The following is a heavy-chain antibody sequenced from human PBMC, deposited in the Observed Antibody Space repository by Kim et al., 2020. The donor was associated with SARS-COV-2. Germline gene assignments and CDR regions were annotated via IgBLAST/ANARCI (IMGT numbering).Heavy chain of an antibody. Sequence: SQTLSLTCAISGDSVSSNSAAWNWIRQSPSRGLEWLGRTYYRSKWYTDYAVSVKGRITINPDTSKNRFSLQLNSLTPEDTAVYYCARNTSSRYFYGMDVWGQGTTVSVS. J-gene: IGHJ6*02. D-gene: IGHD6-13*01. CDR1: GDSVSSNSAA. CDR3: ARNTSSRYFYGMDV. CDR2: TYYRSKWYT. V-gene: IGHV6-1*01.